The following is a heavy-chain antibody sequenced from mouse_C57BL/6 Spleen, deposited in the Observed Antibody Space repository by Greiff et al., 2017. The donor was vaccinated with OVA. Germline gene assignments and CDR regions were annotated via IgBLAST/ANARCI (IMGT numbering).Heavy chain of an antibody. CDR2: INPNNGGT. CDR1: GYTFTDYY. D-gene: IGHD1-1*01. CDR3: ARGVTTVVSDY. Sequence: EVQGVESGPELVKPGASVKISCKASGYTFTDYYMNWVKQSHGKSLEWIGDINPNNGGTSYNQKFKGKATLTVDKSSSTAYMELRSLTSEDSAVYYCARGVTTVVSDYWGQGTTLTVSS. J-gene: IGHJ2*01. V-gene: IGHV1-26*01.